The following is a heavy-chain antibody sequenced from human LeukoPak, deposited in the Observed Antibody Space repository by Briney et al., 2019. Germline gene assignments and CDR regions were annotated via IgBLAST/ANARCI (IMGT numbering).Heavy chain of an antibody. Sequence: GGSLRLSCAASGFTFNSFGMHWVRQAPGKGLEWLAVISYDGRNKYYADSVKGRFTISRDNSKNTLYLQMNSLRAEDTAMYYCAKDHTRFSFYYYMDVWGKGTTVTVSS. CDR2: ISYDGRNK. D-gene: IGHD3-3*01. J-gene: IGHJ6*03. CDR3: AKDHTRFSFYYYMDV. V-gene: IGHV3-30*18. CDR1: GFTFNSFG.